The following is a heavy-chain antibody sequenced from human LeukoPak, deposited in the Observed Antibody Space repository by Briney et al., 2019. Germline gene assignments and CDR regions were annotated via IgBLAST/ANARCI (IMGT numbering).Heavy chain of an antibody. J-gene: IGHJ3*02. CDR3: ARDFSDRDAFDI. V-gene: IGHV3-74*01. CDR2: IDSDGSRT. Sequence: GGSLSLSCAASGFTFSNYWMHWVRQGPGKGLVWVSRIDSDGSRTSYADSVKGRFTISRDNAKNTLYLQMNSLRAEDTAVYYCARDFSDRDAFDIWGQGTMVTVSS. D-gene: IGHD2/OR15-2a*01. CDR1: GFTFSNYW.